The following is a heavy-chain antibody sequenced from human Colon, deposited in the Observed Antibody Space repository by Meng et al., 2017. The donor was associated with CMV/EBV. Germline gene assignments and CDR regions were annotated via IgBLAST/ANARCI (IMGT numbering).Heavy chain of an antibody. V-gene: IGHV7-4-1*02. Sequence: VSFTASRYPFTSYHIPWVRQAPGQGLEWMGWINTHTDNPTYAQGLTGRFAFSLDTSVSTAYLQITDVKPEDTAMYYCANTLGAGAWGQGTLVTVSS. CDR1: RYPFTSYH. J-gene: IGHJ5*02. D-gene: IGHD3-16*01. CDR3: ANTLGAGA. CDR2: INTHTDNP.